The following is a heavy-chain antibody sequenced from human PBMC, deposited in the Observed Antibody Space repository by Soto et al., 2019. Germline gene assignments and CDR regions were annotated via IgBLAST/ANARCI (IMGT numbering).Heavy chain of an antibody. D-gene: IGHD2-15*01. CDR2: ISAIGDST. J-gene: IGHJ3*01. CDR1: EFAFSTFG. V-gene: IGHV3-23*01. Sequence: EVQVLESGGGLVQPEGSLRLSCVFSEFAFSTFGMSWVRQAPGKGLESVSSISAIGDSTYHADSVKGRFSISRDNSRNSLYPQMNNLRAEDTAVYYCATVGPYSPRWDFWGQGTVVSVSS. CDR3: ATVGPYSPRWDF.